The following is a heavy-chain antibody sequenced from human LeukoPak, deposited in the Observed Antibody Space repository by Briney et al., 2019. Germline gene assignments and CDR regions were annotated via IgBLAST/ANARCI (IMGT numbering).Heavy chain of an antibody. V-gene: IGHV1-24*01. J-gene: IGHJ4*02. D-gene: IGHD3-3*01. CDR2: FDPEDGET. CDR3: APRRFLEWSLDY. Sequence: ASVKDSCKVSGYTLTELSMHWVRQAPGKGLEWMGGFDPEDGETIYAQKFQGRVTMTEDTSTDTAYMELSSLRSEDTAVYYCAPRRFLEWSLDYSGQGTLVTVSS. CDR1: GYTLTELS.